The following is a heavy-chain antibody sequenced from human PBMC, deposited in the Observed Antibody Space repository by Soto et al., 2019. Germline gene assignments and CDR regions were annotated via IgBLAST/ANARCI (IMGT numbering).Heavy chain of an antibody. D-gene: IGHD5-18*01. CDR3: ASHGYSYVYLFDY. Sequence: QVQLVQSGAEVKKPGSSVKVSCKASGGTFSSYAISWVRQAPGQGLEWMGGIIPIFGTANYAKKFQGRVTSTADESTSTAYMELSSLRSEDTAVYYCASHGYSYVYLFDYWCQGTLVTVSS. V-gene: IGHV1-69*12. CDR1: GGTFSSYA. J-gene: IGHJ4*02. CDR2: IIPIFGTA.